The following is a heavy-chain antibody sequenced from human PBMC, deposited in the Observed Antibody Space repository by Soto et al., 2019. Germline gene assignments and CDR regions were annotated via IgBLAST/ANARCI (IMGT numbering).Heavy chain of an antibody. D-gene: IGHD5-18*01. CDR2: VIPLFDTA. CDR3: ATGGHNDGYNFYHGMDV. Sequence: QVQVVQSGAEVKKPGSSVEVSCKVCGGLYTKNALSGVRQAPGQGLEVVGGVIPLFDTAYYAQIFRGRLRISADGATTTAYMELSGLTSADTAVYFCATGGHNDGYNFYHGMDVWGQGTTVTVS. V-gene: IGHV1-69*01. J-gene: IGHJ6*02. CDR1: GGLYTKNA.